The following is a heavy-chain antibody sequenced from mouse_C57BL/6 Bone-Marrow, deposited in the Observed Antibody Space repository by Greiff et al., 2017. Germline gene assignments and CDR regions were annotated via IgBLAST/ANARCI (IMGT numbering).Heavy chain of an antibody. Sequence: EVQLVESGGDLVKPGGSLKLSCAASGFTFSSYGMSWVRQTPDKRLEWVATISSGGSYTYYPDSVKGRFTISRDNAKNTLYLQMSSLKSEDTAMYYCARRTMVTPWFAYWGQGTLVTVSA. D-gene: IGHD2-2*01. J-gene: IGHJ3*01. CDR2: ISSGGSYT. V-gene: IGHV5-6*01. CDR3: ARRTMVTPWFAY. CDR1: GFTFSSYG.